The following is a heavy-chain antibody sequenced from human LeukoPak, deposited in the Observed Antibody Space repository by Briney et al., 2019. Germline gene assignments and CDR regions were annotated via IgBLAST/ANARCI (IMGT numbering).Heavy chain of an antibody. J-gene: IGHJ5*02. V-gene: IGHV4-59*01. Sequence: SETLSLTCTVSGVSISSYYWSWVRQPPGKGLEWLGYIYYSGSTNYNPSLKSRVTISVDTSKNQFSLKLSSVTAADTAVYYCARIFPSRSVTTQRDYNWFDPWGQGTLVTVSS. CDR3: ARIFPSRSVTTQRDYNWFDP. CDR2: IYYSGST. D-gene: IGHD4-17*01. CDR1: GVSISSYY.